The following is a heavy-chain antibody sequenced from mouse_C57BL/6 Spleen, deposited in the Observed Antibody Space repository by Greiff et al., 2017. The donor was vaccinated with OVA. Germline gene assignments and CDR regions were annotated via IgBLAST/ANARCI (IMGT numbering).Heavy chain of an antibody. Sequence: EVQRVESGEGLVKPGGSLKLSCAASGFTFSSYAMSWVRQTPEKRLEWVAYISSGGDYIYYADTVKGRFTISRDNARNTLYLQMSSLKSEDTAMYYCTRDALRYYAMDYWGQGTSVTVSS. CDR1: GFTFSSYA. CDR3: TRDALRYYAMDY. V-gene: IGHV5-9-1*02. CDR2: ISSGGDYI. D-gene: IGHD1-1*01. J-gene: IGHJ4*01.